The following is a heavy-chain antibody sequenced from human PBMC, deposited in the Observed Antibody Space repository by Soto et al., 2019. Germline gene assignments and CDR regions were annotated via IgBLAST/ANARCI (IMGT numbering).Heavy chain of an antibody. J-gene: IGHJ4*02. V-gene: IGHV4-61*01. CDR3: ARGQQWLAFFDY. CDR1: GGSVSSGSYY. Sequence: SETLSLTCTVSGGSVSSGSYYWSWFWQPPGKGLEWIGYIYYSGNTNYNPSLKSRVTISVDTSKNQFSLNLSSVTAADTAVYYCARGQQWLAFFDYWGQGTLVTVS. CDR2: IYYSGNT. D-gene: IGHD6-19*01.